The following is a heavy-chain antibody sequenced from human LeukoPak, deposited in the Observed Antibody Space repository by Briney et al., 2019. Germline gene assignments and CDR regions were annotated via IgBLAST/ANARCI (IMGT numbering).Heavy chain of an antibody. Sequence: ASVTVSCKASGYTFTGYYMHWVRQAPGQGLEWMGWINPNSGGTNYAQKFQGRVTMTRDTSISTAYMELSRLRSDDTAVYYCARDLRPSVTTYYYYYGMDVWGQGTTVTVSS. D-gene: IGHD4-17*01. J-gene: IGHJ6*02. CDR2: INPNSGGT. V-gene: IGHV1-2*02. CDR1: GYTFTGYY. CDR3: ARDLRPSVTTYYYYYGMDV.